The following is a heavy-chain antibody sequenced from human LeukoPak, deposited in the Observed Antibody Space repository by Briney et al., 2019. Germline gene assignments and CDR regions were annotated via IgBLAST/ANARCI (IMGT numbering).Heavy chain of an antibody. V-gene: IGHV3-23*01. Sequence: QAGGSLRLSCAASGFTFSSYAMSWVRQAPGKGLEWVSAISGSGGSTYYADSVKGRFTISRDNSKNTLYLQMNSLRAEDTAVYYCARFEAGYSNYDFYYYYGMDVWGQGATVTVSS. CDR2: ISGSGGST. CDR1: GFTFSSYA. J-gene: IGHJ6*02. CDR3: ARFEAGYSNYDFYYYYGMDV. D-gene: IGHD4-4*01.